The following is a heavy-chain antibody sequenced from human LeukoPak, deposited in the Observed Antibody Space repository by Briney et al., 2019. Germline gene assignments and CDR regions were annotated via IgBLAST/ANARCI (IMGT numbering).Heavy chain of an antibody. Sequence: GGSLRLSCAASGFTFSSYAMHWVRQAPGKGLEWVAVISYDGSNKYYADSVKGRFTTSRDNSKNTLYLQMNSLRAEDTAVYYCARDLRNYVIDYWGQGTLVTVSS. CDR1: GFTFSSYA. CDR2: ISYDGSNK. CDR3: ARDLRNYVIDY. J-gene: IGHJ4*02. V-gene: IGHV3-30*01. D-gene: IGHD3-10*02.